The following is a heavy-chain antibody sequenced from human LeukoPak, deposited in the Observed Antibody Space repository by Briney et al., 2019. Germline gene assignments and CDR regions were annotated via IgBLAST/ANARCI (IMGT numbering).Heavy chain of an antibody. J-gene: IGHJ3*02. CDR3: ATYTAIVDGDAFDI. V-gene: IGHV1-8*01. D-gene: IGHD5-18*01. CDR2: MNPNSGNT. Sequence: ASVKVSCKASGYTFTSYDINWVRQATGQGLEWMGWMNPNSGNTGYAQKLQGRVTMTRNTSISTAYMELSSLRSEDTAVYYCATYTAIVDGDAFDIWGQGTMVTVSS. CDR1: GYTFTSYD.